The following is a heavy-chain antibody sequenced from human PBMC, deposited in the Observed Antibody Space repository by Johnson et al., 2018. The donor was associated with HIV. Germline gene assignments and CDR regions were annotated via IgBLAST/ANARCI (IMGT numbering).Heavy chain of an antibody. CDR3: NTVTHSSGYYYDRAFDS. J-gene: IGHJ3*02. CDR2: IKSKTDGGTT. Sequence: VQLVECGGGLVKPGGSLRLSCVVSGFSFSNAWMSWVRQAPGKGLEWVGRIKSKTDGGTTDYAAPVKGRFTISRDDSKNTLYLQMNSLKTEDTAVYYCNTVTHSSGYYYDRAFDSWGQGTMVTVSS. V-gene: IGHV3-15*01. CDR1: GFSFSNAW. D-gene: IGHD3-22*01.